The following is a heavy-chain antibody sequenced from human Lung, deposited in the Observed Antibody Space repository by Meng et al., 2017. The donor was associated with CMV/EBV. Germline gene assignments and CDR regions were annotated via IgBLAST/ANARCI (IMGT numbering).Heavy chain of an antibody. D-gene: IGHD3-3*01. CDR1: GGSVSSGSYY. Sequence: GSLRLSCTVSGGSVSSGSYYWSWIRQPPGKGLEWIGYIYYSGSTNYNPSLKSRVTISVDTSKNQFSLKLSSVTAADTAVYYCAREPGDFWSGYHGWFDPWGQGTXVTVSS. J-gene: IGHJ5*01. CDR2: IYYSGST. CDR3: AREPGDFWSGYHGWFDP. V-gene: IGHV4-61*01.